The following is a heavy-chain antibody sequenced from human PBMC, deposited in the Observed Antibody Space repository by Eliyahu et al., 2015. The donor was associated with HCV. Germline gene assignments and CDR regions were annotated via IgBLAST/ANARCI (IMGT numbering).Heavy chain of an antibody. D-gene: IGHD2-15*01. Sequence: QVQLVQSGAEVKKPGSSVKVSCEASGGTFSGYTITWVRQAPGQGLEWMGRIIANLGLADYAQTFQGRITITADKSTSTAYMELSSLTSEDTAVYFCARDPGFGGGEYSYYMDVWGKGTTVTVSS. CDR1: GGTFSGYT. J-gene: IGHJ6*03. V-gene: IGHV1-69*08. CDR2: IIANLGLA. CDR3: ARDPGFGGGEYSYYMDV.